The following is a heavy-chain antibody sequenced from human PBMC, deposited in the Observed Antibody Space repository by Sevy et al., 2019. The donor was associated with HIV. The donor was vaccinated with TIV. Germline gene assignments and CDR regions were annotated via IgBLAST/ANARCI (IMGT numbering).Heavy chain of an antibody. CDR2: IKEDESDK. V-gene: IGHV3-7*01. CDR1: GFTVSSYW. J-gene: IGHJ6*04. CDR3: ARWDV. Sequence: GGSLRLSCAASGFTVSSYWMNWVRQAPGKGLEWVANIKEDESDKYYVDSVKGRFTIYRDNAQNSLSLEMNSLRAEDTAVYYCARWDVWGKGTTVTVSS.